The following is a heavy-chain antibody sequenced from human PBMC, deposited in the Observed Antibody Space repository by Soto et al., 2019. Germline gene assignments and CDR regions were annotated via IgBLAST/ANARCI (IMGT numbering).Heavy chain of an antibody. D-gene: IGHD3-3*01. V-gene: IGHV3-23*01. Sequence: TGGSMRLPCAAAKVPFSTYAMSWVRQTPGKGLEWVSAIVGSGGSTYYADSVKGRFTISRDNSKNTLYLQMNSLRAEDSAVYCCAKGSITIFGVVTIWGPGTLVTVSS. CDR1: KVPFSTYA. CDR3: AKGSITIFGVVTI. CDR2: IVGSGGST. J-gene: IGHJ4*02.